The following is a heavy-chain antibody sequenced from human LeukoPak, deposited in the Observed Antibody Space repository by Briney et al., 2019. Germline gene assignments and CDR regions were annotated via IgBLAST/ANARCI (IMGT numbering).Heavy chain of an antibody. V-gene: IGHV1-58*02. CDR1: GFTFTSSA. J-gene: IGHJ4*02. CDR2: IVVGSGNT. CDR3: AAVGYCSGGSCYSLDY. Sequence: ASVKVSCKASGFTFTSSAMQWVRQARGQRLEWIGWIVVGSGNTNYAQKFQERATITRDMSTSTAYMELSSLRSEDTAVYYCAAVGYCSGGSCYSLDYWGQGTLVTVSS. D-gene: IGHD2-15*01.